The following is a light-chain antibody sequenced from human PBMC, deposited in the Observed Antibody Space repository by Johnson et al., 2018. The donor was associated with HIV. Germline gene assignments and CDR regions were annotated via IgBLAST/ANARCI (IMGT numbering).Light chain of an antibody. Sequence: QSVLTQPPSVSAAPGQKVTISCSGSSSNIGNNYVSWYQQLPGTAPKLFIYENNKRPSGIPDRFSGSRSGTSATLGITGLQTGDEADYYCGTLDSSLSAYVFGTGTKVTVL. CDR2: ENN. CDR3: GTLDSSLSAYV. V-gene: IGLV1-51*02. CDR1: SSNIGNNY. J-gene: IGLJ1*01.